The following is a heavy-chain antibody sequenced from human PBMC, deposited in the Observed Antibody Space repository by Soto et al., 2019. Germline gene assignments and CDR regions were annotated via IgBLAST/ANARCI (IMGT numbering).Heavy chain of an antibody. CDR2: ITDDGSEK. CDR1: AFSFSNFW. Sequence: EVQLVESGGGLVQPGGSLRLSCAASAFSFSNFWMAWVRQTPGKGSEWVATITDDGSEKYYVDSLKGRFTVSRDNAENSLYLQMNSLRGEATAIYYGTREVGWGDFDRWGQGTMVIVSS. CDR3: TREVGWGDFDR. V-gene: IGHV3-7*05. J-gene: IGHJ3*02. D-gene: IGHD6-19*01.